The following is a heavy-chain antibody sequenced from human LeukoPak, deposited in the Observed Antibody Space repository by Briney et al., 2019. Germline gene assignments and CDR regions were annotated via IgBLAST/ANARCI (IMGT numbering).Heavy chain of an antibody. J-gene: IGHJ4*02. CDR1: GGTFSGYF. Sequence: SETLSLTCAVHGGTFSGYFWSWIRQPPGKGLEWIGEINHGGSTNYIPSLKSRVTISVETSKKQFSLNLTSVTAADTAVYYCASQLSGYYFDYFDYWGQGILVTVSS. CDR2: INHGGST. D-gene: IGHD3-22*01. V-gene: IGHV4-34*01. CDR3: ASQLSGYYFDYFDY.